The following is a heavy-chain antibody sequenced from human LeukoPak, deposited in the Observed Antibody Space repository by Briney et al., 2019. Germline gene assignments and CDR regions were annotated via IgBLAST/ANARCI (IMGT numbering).Heavy chain of an antibody. Sequence: PRGSLRLSCAASGFTFSDYYMSWIRQAPGKGLEWVSYISSSGSTIYYADSVKGRFTISRDNAKNSLYLQMNSLRAEDTAVYYCARDNLAGSYYYYGMDVWGQGTTVTVSS. CDR2: ISSSGSTI. CDR1: GFTFSDYY. CDR3: ARDNLAGSYYYYGMDV. V-gene: IGHV3-11*01. J-gene: IGHJ6*02. D-gene: IGHD6-19*01.